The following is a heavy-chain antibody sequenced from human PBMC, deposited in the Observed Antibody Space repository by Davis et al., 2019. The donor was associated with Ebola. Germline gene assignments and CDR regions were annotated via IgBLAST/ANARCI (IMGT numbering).Heavy chain of an antibody. CDR1: GYTFTGYY. J-gene: IGHJ5*02. D-gene: IGHD4-11*01. V-gene: IGHV1-2*06. Sequence: AASVKVSCKASGYTFTGYYMHWVRQAPGQGLEWMGRINPNSGGTNYAQKLQGRVTMTTDTSTSTAYMELRSLRSDDTAVYYSAIECSTVTTVWFDPWGQGTLVTVSS. CDR3: AIECSTVTTVWFDP. CDR2: INPNSGGT.